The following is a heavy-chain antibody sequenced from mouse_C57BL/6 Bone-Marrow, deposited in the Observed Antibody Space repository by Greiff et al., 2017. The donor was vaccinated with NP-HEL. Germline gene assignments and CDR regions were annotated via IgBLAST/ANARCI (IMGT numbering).Heavy chain of an antibody. CDR3: ARHYYGNYEAWFAY. J-gene: IGHJ3*01. V-gene: IGHV5-12*01. Sequence: EVQRVESGGGLVQPGGSLKLSCAASGFTFSDYYMYWVRQTPEKRLEWVAYISNGGGSTYYPDTVKGRFTISRDKAKNTLYLQMSRLKSEDTAMYYCARHYYGNYEAWFAYWGQGTLVTVSA. CDR2: ISNGGGST. CDR1: GFTFSDYY. D-gene: IGHD2-1*01.